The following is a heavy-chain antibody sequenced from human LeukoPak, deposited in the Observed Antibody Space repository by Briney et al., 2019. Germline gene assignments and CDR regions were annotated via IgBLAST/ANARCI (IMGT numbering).Heavy chain of an antibody. CDR2: ISSSGSTI. D-gene: IGHD3-10*02. V-gene: IGHV3-48*03. Sequence: GGSLRLSCAASGFTFSSYEMNWVRQAPGKGLEWVSYISSSGSTIYYADSVKGRFTISRDNAKNSLYLQMNSLRAEDTAVCYCAELGITMIGGVWGKGTTVTISS. CDR3: AELGITMIGGV. CDR1: GFTFSSYE. J-gene: IGHJ6*04.